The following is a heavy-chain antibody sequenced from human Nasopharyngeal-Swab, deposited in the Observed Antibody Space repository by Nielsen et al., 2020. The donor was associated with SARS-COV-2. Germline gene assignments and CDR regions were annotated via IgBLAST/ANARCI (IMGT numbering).Heavy chain of an antibody. CDR1: GFTLSSYS. V-gene: IGHV3-21*01. Sequence: GGSLRLSCAASGFTLSSYSMNWVRQAPGKGLEWVSSISSSSSYIYYADSVKGRFTISRDNAKNSLYLQMNSLRAEDTAVYYCARDGYSSSWYDYWGQGTLVTVSP. D-gene: IGHD6-13*01. J-gene: IGHJ4*02. CDR2: ISSSSSYI. CDR3: ARDGYSSSWYDY.